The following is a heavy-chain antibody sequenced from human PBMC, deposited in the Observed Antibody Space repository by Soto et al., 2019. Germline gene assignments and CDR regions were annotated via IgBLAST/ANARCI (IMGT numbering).Heavy chain of an antibody. CDR3: AKDSPASWNYQDLDY. V-gene: IGHV1-8*01. D-gene: IGHD1-7*01. J-gene: IGHJ4*02. CDR2: MNPSNGNT. CDR1: GYTFTSYD. Sequence: ASVKVSCKASGYTFTSYDINWVRQATGQGLEWMGWMNPSNGNTGYAQKFQGRVTMTRNTSITTAYMELNSLTAADTAVYFCAKDSPASWNYQDLDYWGQGTLVTVSS.